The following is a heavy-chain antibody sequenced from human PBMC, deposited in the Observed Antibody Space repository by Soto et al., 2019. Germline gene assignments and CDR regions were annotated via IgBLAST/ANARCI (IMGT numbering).Heavy chain of an antibody. CDR3: ARQTGSDSIPFDYYYYYYMDV. D-gene: IGHD4-4*01. V-gene: IGHV4-39*01. CDR2: IYYSGST. CDR1: GGSISSSSYY. Sequence: SETLSLTCTVSGGSISSSSYYWGWIRQPPGKGLEWIGSIYYSGSTYYNPSLKSRVTISVDTSKNQFSLKLSSVTAADTAVYYCARQTGSDSIPFDYYYYYYMDVWGKGTTVTVSS. J-gene: IGHJ6*03.